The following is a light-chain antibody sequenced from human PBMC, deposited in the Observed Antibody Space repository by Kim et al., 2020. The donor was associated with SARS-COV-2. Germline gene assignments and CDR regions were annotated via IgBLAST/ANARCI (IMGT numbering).Light chain of an antibody. CDR1: HSVSSSY. J-gene: IGKJ4*01. CDR3: QQYGSSPLT. CDR2: GAS. Sequence: EIVLTPSPVTVSLSPGDRASLSCRASHSVSSSYLAWYQQKPGQAPRLLIYGASSRATGIPDRFSGSGSRTDFTLTISRLEPEDVAVYYCQQYGSSPLTFGGGTKVEIK. V-gene: IGKV3-20*01.